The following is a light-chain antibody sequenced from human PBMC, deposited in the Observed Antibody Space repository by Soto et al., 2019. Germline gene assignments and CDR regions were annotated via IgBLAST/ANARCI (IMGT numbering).Light chain of an antibody. CDR1: QSVSNNY. J-gene: IGKJ1*01. V-gene: IGKV3-20*01. CDR3: QHYNSYSEA. CDR2: GAS. Sequence: EIVLTKSPGTLSLSPGERATLSCRASQSVSNNYLAWYQQKPGQAPRLLIYGASNRATGIPDRFSGSGSGTDFTLTISRLEPEDFATYYCQHYNSYSEAFGQGTKVDIK.